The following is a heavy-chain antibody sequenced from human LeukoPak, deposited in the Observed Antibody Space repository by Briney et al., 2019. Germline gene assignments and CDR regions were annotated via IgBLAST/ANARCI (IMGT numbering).Heavy chain of an antibody. CDR3: VRPRGIAAAGIFGAFDY. J-gene: IGHJ4*02. CDR1: GFTFSSYA. D-gene: IGHD6-13*01. CDR2: ISFDGRNR. Sequence: PGRPLRLSCAASGFTFSSYAMHWVRQAPGKGLEWVALISFDGRNRYYADSVKGRFTISRDNSKNTLYVQMNSLRAEDTAVYYCVRPRGIAAAGIFGAFDYWGQGILVTVSS. V-gene: IGHV3-30*04.